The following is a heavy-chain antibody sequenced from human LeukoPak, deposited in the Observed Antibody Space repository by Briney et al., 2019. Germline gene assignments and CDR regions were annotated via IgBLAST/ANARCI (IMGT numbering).Heavy chain of an antibody. CDR3: ATEFRRIAAAGTLLDYYYGMDV. CDR2: IKSETDGGTT. J-gene: IGHJ6*02. V-gene: IGHV3-15*01. CDR1: GFTFSSYA. Sequence: GGSLRLSCAASGFTFSSYAMSWVRQVPGKGREWVGRIKSETDGGTTDYAAPVKGRFTISRDDSKNTLYLQMNSLKTEDTAVYYCATEFRRIAAAGTLLDYYYGMDVWGQGTTVTVSS. D-gene: IGHD6-13*01.